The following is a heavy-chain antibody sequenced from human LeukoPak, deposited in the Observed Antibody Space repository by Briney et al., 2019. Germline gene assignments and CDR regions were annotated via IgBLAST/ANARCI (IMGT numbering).Heavy chain of an antibody. Sequence: SETLSLTCSVSGGSISTYYWSWIRQPPGMELEWIGYIYYSGSTNYSPSLRSRVTMSLDTSKSQFSLKLTSVTAADTAVYYCARGYSGYDPTYFDYWGQGTLVTVSS. CDR1: GGSISTYY. CDR2: IYYSGST. J-gene: IGHJ4*02. D-gene: IGHD5-12*01. V-gene: IGHV4-59*01. CDR3: ARGYSGYDPTYFDY.